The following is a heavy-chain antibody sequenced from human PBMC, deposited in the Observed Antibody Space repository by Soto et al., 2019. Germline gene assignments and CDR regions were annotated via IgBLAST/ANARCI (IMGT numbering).Heavy chain of an antibody. Sequence: GASGRVSCKALGTTFFSNGFGWGGRALGKGLGGMGGISVNNGTTNYAQKVQGRVTMTTDTSTSTAYMELRSLRSDDTAVYYCARDGISNQKINLCSMTEYYNSNGTEGWGQGTTVNVSS. CDR1: GTTFFSNG. V-gene: IGHV1-18*01. CDR2: ISVNNGTT. J-gene: IGHJ6*02. CDR3: ARDGISNQKINLCSMTEYYNSNGTEG. D-gene: IGHD3-10*02.